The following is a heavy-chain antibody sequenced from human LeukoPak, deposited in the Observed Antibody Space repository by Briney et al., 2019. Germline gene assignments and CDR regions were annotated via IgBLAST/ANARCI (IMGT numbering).Heavy chain of an antibody. J-gene: IGHJ4*02. CDR3: ARDLQTAMVNVPDY. D-gene: IGHD5-18*01. CDR1: GYTFTSYG. Sequence: VASVKVSCKASGYTFTSYGISWVRQAPGQGLEWMGWISAYNGDTNYAQKLQGRVTMTTDTSTSTAYMELRSLRPDDTAVYYCARDLQTAMVNVPDYWGQGTLVTVSS. CDR2: ISAYNGDT. V-gene: IGHV1-18*01.